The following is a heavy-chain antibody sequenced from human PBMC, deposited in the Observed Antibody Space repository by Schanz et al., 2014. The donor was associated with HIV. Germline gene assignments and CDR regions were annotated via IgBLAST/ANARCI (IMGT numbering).Heavy chain of an antibody. V-gene: IGHV3-48*01. CDR1: GFTFSTYS. D-gene: IGHD2-15*01. CDR2: ISGGSSTT. J-gene: IGHJ6*02. CDR3: AKGGRDILSYYGMDV. Sequence: EVQLVESGGGLVQPGGSLRLSCAASGFTFSTYSMNWVRQTPGKGLEWVSYISGGSSTTYYADSVKGRFTISRDNSKNTLYLQMNSLRAEDTAVYYCAKGGRDILSYYGMDVWGQGTTVTVSS.